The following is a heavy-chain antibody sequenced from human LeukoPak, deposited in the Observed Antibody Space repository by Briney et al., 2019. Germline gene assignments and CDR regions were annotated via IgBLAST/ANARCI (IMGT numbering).Heavy chain of an antibody. CDR1: GYTFTSYD. J-gene: IGHJ3*02. D-gene: IGHD5-18*01. Sequence: ASVKVSCKASGYTFTSYDINWVRQATGQGLEWMGWINPNSGGTNYAQKFQGRVTMTRDTSISTAYMELSRLRSDDTAVYYCARVKVIGYSYGADAFDIWGQGTMVTVSS. V-gene: IGHV1-2*02. CDR2: INPNSGGT. CDR3: ARVKVIGYSYGADAFDI.